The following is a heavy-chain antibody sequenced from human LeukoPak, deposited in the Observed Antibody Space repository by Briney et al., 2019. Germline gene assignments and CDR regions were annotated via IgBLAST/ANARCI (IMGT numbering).Heavy chain of an antibody. CDR1: GGSISSSSYY. CDR3: ARAPRGYSYGFFDY. Sequence: SETLSLTCTVSGGSISSSSYYWGWIRQPPGKGLEWIGSIYHSGSTYYNPSLKSRVTISVDTSKNQFSLKLSSVTAADTAVYYCARAPRGYSYGFFDYWGQGTLVTVSS. CDR2: IYHSGST. D-gene: IGHD5-18*01. V-gene: IGHV4-39*07. J-gene: IGHJ4*02.